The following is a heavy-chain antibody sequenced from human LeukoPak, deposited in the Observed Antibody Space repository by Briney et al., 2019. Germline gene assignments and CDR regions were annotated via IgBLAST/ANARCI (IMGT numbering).Heavy chain of an antibody. V-gene: IGHV3-64*02. CDR3: AREDYMDV. CDR2: ISGDGARS. J-gene: IGHJ6*03. CDR1: GFTFSNYS. Sequence: SGGSLRLSCAGSGFTFSNYSFHWIRQAPGKGLQYVSVISGDGARSFYADSVKDRFTISRDISKNTLYLQMNSLRVEDTAVYYCAREDYMDVWGKGTTVIVTS.